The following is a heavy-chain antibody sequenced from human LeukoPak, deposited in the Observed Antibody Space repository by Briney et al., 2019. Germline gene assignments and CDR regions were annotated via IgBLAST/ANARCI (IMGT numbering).Heavy chain of an antibody. V-gene: IGHV3-30*04. J-gene: IGHJ4*02. D-gene: IGHD3-22*01. CDR3: ARAPGSYDSSGYPIDY. CDR1: GFTFSSYA. CDR2: ISYDGSNK. Sequence: GRSLRLSCAASGFTFSSYAMHWVRQAPGKGLEWVAVISYDGSNKYYADSVKGRFTISRDNSKNTLYLQMNSLRAEDTAVYYCARAPGSYDSSGYPIDYWGQGTLVTVSS.